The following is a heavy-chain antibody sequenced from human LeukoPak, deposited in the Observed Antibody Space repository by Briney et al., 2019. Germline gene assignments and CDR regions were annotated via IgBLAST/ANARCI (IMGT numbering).Heavy chain of an antibody. CDR2: IYTSGST. J-gene: IGHJ4*02. V-gene: IGHV4-4*07. D-gene: IGHD1-26*01. CDR3: ARDRSASYRFDY. Sequence: SETLSLTCSVSGDSISGCYWSWIRQPAGKGLEWIGRIYTSGSTNYNPSLKSRVTMSVHTSKNQFSLNLTSATAADTAVYYCARDRSASYRFDYWGQGTLVTVSS. CDR1: GDSISGCY.